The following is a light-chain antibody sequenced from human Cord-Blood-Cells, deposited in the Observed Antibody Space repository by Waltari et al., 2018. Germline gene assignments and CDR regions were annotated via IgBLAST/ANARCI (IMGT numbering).Light chain of an antibody. V-gene: IGLV2-23*03. J-gene: IGLJ3*02. CDR3: SSYAGSSTFWV. CDR2: EGS. Sequence: QSALTQPASVSGSPGQSITISCTGTSSDVGSYNLVSWNQQHPGKAPKLMIYEGSKRPEGVSNRVYGSKSGNTASLTISGLQAEDEADYYSSSYAGSSTFWVFGGGTKLTVL. CDR1: SSDVGSYNL.